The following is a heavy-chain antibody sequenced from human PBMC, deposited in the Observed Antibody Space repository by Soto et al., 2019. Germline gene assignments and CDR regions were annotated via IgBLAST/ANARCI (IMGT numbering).Heavy chain of an antibody. CDR3: AKVEGDYCHY. Sequence: GGSLRLSCAASGFTFSSYGMHWVRQAPGKGLEWVAVISHDGSNKYYADSVEGRFTISGDNPKNTLYLQMNSLRAEDTAVYYCAKVEGDYCHYWGQGTLVTVSS. V-gene: IGHV3-30*18. J-gene: IGHJ4*02. D-gene: IGHD3-3*01. CDR1: GFTFSSYG. CDR2: ISHDGSNK.